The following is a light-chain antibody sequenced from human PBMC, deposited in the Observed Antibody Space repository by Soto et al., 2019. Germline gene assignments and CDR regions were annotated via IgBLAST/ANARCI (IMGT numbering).Light chain of an antibody. CDR3: QQYNNWGS. J-gene: IGKJ1*01. CDR1: QSVGSN. Sequence: EIVMTQSPATLSVSPGERATLSCRASQSVGSNLAWYQQKPGQAPRLLIYGASTRATGIPARFSGSGSGTEFTLTISSLKSEDFAVYYCQQYNNWGSFGQGTKVEIK. CDR2: GAS. V-gene: IGKV3-15*01.